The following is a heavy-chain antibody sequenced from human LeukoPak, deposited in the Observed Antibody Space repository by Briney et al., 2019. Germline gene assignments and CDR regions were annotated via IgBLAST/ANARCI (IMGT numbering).Heavy chain of an antibody. CDR2: IIPIFGTA. V-gene: IGHV1-69*13. D-gene: IGHD4-11*01. J-gene: IGHJ5*02. Sequence: SVKVSCKASGGTFISYAISWVRQAPGQGLEWMGGIIPIFGTANYAQKFQGRVTITADESTSTAYMELSSLRSEDTAVYYRARVQDYSNSNWFDPWGQGTLVTVSS. CDR1: GGTFISYA. CDR3: ARVQDYSNSNWFDP.